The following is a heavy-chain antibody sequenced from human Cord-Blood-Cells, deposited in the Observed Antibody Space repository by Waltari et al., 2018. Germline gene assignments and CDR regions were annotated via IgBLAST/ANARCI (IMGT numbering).Heavy chain of an antibody. CDR2: IYTSGST. V-gene: IGHV4-4*07. J-gene: IGHJ6*02. CDR3: ARDRRYYDSSGYYYYYGMDV. CDR1: GGSISSYY. Sequence: QVQLQESGPGLVKPSETLSLTCTVSGGSISSYYWSWIRQPAGKGLEWIGRIYTSGSTNYNPSLTSRVTMSVDTSKNQFSLKLSSVTAADTAVYYCARDRRYYDSSGYYYYYGMDVWGQGTTVTVSS. D-gene: IGHD3-22*01.